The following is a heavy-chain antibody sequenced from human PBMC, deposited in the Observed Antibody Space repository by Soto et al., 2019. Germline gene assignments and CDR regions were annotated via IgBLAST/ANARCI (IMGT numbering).Heavy chain of an antibody. CDR2: IYYNGST. CDR3: ARNPWGSYRYWFDP. V-gene: IGHV4-59*08. J-gene: IGHJ5*02. CDR1: GGSISSYY. Sequence: SETLSLTCTVSGGSISSYYWNWIRQPPGKGLEWIGYIYYNGSTKYNPSLKSRVTISVDTSKNQFSLKLSSVTAADTAVYYCARNPWGSYRYWFDPWGQGTLVT. D-gene: IGHD3-16*02.